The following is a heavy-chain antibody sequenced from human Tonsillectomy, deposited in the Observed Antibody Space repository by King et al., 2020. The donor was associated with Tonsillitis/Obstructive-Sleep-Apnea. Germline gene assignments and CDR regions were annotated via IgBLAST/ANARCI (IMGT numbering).Heavy chain of an antibody. Sequence: EQLVQSGAEVKKPGASVKVSCKASGYTFTSYYMHWVRQAPGQGLEWMGIINPSGGSTSYAQKFQGRVTMTRDMSTSTVYMELSSLRSEDTAVYYCARDHVLTYYDILTGPYYFDYWGQGTLVTVSS. D-gene: IGHD3-9*01. CDR2: INPSGGST. CDR1: GYTFTSYY. CDR3: ARDHVLTYYDILTGPYYFDY. V-gene: IGHV1-46*01. J-gene: IGHJ4*02.